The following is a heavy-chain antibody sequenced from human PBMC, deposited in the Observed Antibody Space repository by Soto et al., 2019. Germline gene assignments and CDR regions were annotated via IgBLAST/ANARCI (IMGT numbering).Heavy chain of an antibody. Sequence: EVQLVESGGGLVQPGGSLRVSCAASGFTFGSYWMNWVRQAPGKGLVWVSRIDSDGSSTTYADSVKGRSTPSRDNAKNTLYLQMSSLRVEYTAVYYRARRRPAGMDVWGQGTTVTVSS. V-gene: IGHV3-74*01. CDR1: GFTFGSYW. CDR3: ARRRPAGMDV. J-gene: IGHJ6*02. CDR2: IDSDGSST.